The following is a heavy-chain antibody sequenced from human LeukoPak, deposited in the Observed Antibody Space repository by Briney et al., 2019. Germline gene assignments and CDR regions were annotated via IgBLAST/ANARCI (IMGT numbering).Heavy chain of an antibody. CDR2: FDPEDGET. J-gene: IGHJ3*02. CDR1: GYTLTELS. D-gene: IGHD1-26*01. V-gene: IGHV1-24*01. Sequence: ASVKVSCEVSGYTLTELSMHWVRQAPGKGLEWMGGFDPEDGETIYAQKFQGRVTMTEDTSTDTAYMELSSLRSEDTAVYYCATDYRVGAIVFTFDIWGQGTMVTVSS. CDR3: ATDYRVGAIVFTFDI.